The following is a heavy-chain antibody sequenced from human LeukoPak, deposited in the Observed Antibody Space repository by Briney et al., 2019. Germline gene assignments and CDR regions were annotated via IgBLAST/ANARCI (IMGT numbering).Heavy chain of an antibody. CDR2: IYSGGST. CDR1: GFTVSSNY. V-gene: IGHV3-53*01. J-gene: IGHJ4*02. D-gene: IGHD3-22*01. Sequence: GGSLRLSCAASGFTVSSNYMSWVRQAPGKGLEWVSVIYSGGSTYYADSVKGRFTISRDNSKNTLYLQMNSLRAEDTAVYYCARLIPENYYDSSGYNDYWGQGTLVTVSS. CDR3: ARLIPENYYDSSGYNDY.